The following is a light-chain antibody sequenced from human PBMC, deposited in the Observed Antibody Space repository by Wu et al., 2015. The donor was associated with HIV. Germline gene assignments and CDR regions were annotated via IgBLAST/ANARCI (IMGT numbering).Light chain of an antibody. Sequence: DIQLTQSPSFLSASVGDRVTITCRASQGISSYLAWYQQKPGEAPKLLIYAASTLQSGVPSRFSGSGSGTEFTLTISSLQPEDFATYYCQQLNSYLLFTFGPGT. V-gene: IGKV1-9*01. CDR3: QQLNSYLLFT. CDR2: AAS. J-gene: IGKJ3*01. CDR1: QGISSY.